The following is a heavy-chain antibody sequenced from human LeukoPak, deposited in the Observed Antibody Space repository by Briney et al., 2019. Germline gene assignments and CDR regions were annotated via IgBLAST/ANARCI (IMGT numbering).Heavy chain of an antibody. Sequence: PGGSLRLSCAASGFTLSNLWMTWVRQAPGKGLEWVANIKHDGIDTKYVDSVKGRFTISRDNAKNSLYLQMSSLRAGDTAIYYCARGRHSSGWYHDYWGQGALVTVSS. D-gene: IGHD6-19*01. CDR1: GFTLSNLW. CDR2: IKHDGIDT. V-gene: IGHV3-7*04. J-gene: IGHJ4*02. CDR3: ARGRHSSGWYHDY.